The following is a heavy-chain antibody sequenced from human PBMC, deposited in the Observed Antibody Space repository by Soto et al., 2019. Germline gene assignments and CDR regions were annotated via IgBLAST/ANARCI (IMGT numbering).Heavy chain of an antibody. CDR2: ITSGGTVF. Sequence: GGSLRLSCRASGFNVGDYEMNWVRQAPGKGLEWISMITSGGTVFYYADSVRGRFAISREDADNSLYLQLNSLRVDDTAIYYCARGRYALGVWGQGTTVTVSS. CDR3: ARGRYALGV. CDR1: GFNVGDYE. J-gene: IGHJ6*02. D-gene: IGHD3-9*01. V-gene: IGHV3-48*03.